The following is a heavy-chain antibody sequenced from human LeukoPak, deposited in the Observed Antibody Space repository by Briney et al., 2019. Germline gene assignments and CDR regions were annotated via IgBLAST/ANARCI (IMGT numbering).Heavy chain of an antibody. Sequence: SETLSLTCTVSGGSISSYYWSWIRQPPGKGLEWIGYIYYSGSTNYNPSLKSRVTISVDTSKNQFSLKLSSVTAADTAVYYCARDRRQWLVRSHDAFDIWGQETMVTVSS. CDR1: GGSISSYY. V-gene: IGHV4-59*01. CDR3: ARDRRQWLVRSHDAFDI. J-gene: IGHJ3*02. D-gene: IGHD6-19*01. CDR2: IYYSGST.